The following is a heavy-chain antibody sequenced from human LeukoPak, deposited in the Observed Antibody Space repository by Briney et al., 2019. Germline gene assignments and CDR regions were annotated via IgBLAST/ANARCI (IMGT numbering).Heavy chain of an antibody. CDR2: IKSKTDGGTT. CDR3: ARGTLYDSSGYYPSD. Sequence: GGSLRLSCAASGFTFSNAWMSWVRQAPGKGLEWVGRIKSKTDGGTTDYAAPVKGRFTISRDDSKNTLYLQMNSLRAEDTAVYYCARGTLYDSSGYYPSDWGQGTLVTVSS. D-gene: IGHD3-22*01. J-gene: IGHJ4*02. CDR1: GFTFSNAW. V-gene: IGHV3-15*01.